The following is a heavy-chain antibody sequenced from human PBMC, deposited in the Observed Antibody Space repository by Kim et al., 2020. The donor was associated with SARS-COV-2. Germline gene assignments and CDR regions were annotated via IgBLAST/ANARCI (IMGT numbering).Heavy chain of an antibody. Sequence: PTLKSRVTISVDTSKNQFSLKLSSVTAADTAVYYCARGSVWFGESRPFDPWGQGTLVTVSS. V-gene: IGHV4-34*01. D-gene: IGHD3-10*01. J-gene: IGHJ5*02. CDR3: ARGSVWFGESRPFDP.